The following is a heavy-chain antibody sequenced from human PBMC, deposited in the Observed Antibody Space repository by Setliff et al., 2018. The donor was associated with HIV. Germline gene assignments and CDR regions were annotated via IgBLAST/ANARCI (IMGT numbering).Heavy chain of an antibody. D-gene: IGHD2-21*01. J-gene: IGHJ2*01. CDR1: GASITSRAYY. V-gene: IGHV4-31*03. CDR2: TDYSGNA. CDR3: AGESYGGDSRRFLNL. Sequence: PSETLSLTCTVSGASITSRAYYWNWIRQRPGEGPEWIGYTDYSGNAHYSPSLKSRVTISVDTSRNQLSLTMTSVTAADTAIYYCAGESYGGDSRRFLNLWGRGTLVTVSS.